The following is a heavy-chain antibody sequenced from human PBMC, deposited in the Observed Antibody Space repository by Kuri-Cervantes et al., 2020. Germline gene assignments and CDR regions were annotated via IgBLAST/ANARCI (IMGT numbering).Heavy chain of an antibody. V-gene: IGHV3-13*01. CDR2: IGAAGDT. CDR1: RFTFSRFD. Sequence: GESLKISCAASRFTFSRFDMHWVRQATGTRLEWVSAIGAAGDTYYLDSVKGRSTISRDNAKNSLYLQMNSLRAEDTAVYYCARDGYNPFDYWGQGTLVTVSS. J-gene: IGHJ4*02. CDR3: ARDGYNPFDY. D-gene: IGHD5-24*01.